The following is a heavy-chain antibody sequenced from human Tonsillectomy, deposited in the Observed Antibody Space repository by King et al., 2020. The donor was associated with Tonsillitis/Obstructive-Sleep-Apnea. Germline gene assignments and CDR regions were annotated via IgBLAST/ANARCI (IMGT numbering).Heavy chain of an antibody. CDR3: TRSMWGSFSSSSCMYYNYMDV. CDR1: GFTFGDYA. CDR2: IRSKSYGGTT. J-gene: IGHJ6*03. V-gene: IGHV3-49*04. D-gene: IGHD2-2*01. Sequence: VQLVESGGGLVQPGRSLRLSCTASGFTFGDYAMSWVRQAPGKGLEWVGFIRSKSYGGTTEYAASVKGRFTISRHDSKSIAYLQMNSLTTEDTAVYYCTRSMWGSFSSSSCMYYNYMDVWGKGTTVTVSS.